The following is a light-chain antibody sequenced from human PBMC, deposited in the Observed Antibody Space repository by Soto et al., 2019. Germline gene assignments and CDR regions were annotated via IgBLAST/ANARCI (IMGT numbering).Light chain of an antibody. V-gene: IGKV3-15*01. CDR1: QSVNYN. CDR3: QQYDNWPPFT. CDR2: GAS. Sequence: EIAMTQSPATLSVSPGERATLSCRASQSVNYNLAWYQQRPGQAPRLLIYGASSRATGISARFSGSGSGTQFTLTISSLQSEDFAVYYCQQYDNWPPFTFGQGTRLEI. J-gene: IGKJ5*01.